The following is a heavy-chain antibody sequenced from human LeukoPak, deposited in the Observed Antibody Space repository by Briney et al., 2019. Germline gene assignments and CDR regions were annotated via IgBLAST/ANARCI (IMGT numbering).Heavy chain of an antibody. J-gene: IGHJ4*02. CDR1: GASIISGRNY. V-gene: IGHV4-39*07. D-gene: IGHD3-22*01. Sequence: SETLSLTCNVSGASIISGRNYWAWIRQSPGKGLEWIGSIYYSGSSYYNPSLQSRVSISVDTSKNQFSLQLSSVTAADTAVYYCASVYDISAYWGDSSKGYFDYWGQGTLVTVSS. CDR2: IYYSGSS. CDR3: ASVYDISAYWGDSSKGYFDY.